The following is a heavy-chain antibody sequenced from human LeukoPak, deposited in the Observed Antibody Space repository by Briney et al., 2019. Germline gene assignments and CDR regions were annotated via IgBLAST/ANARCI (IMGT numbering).Heavy chain of an antibody. CDR1: GFTVSTNY. Sequence: GGSLRLSCAASGFTVSTNYMSWVRQAPGKGLEWVSAIYSGGSTYYADSVKGRFTISRDNSKNTLYLQMNSLRTEDTAVYYCASGPDGGQLGDYWGQGTLVTVSS. D-gene: IGHD1-1*01. V-gene: IGHV3-66*02. J-gene: IGHJ4*02. CDR2: IYSGGST. CDR3: ASGPDGGQLGDY.